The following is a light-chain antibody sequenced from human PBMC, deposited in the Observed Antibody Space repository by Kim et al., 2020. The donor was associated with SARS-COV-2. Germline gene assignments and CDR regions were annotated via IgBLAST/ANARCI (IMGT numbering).Light chain of an antibody. CDR3: SSYTSSSTLV. V-gene: IGLV1-44*01. CDR2: TNN. CDR1: TSNIGTNT. J-gene: IGLJ3*02. Sequence: QSVLTQPPSASGAPGQRVTISCSGSTSNIGTNTVNWYQLVPGTAPKLLIHTNNQRPSGVPDRFSGSKADTSASLAISGLQAEDEADYYCSSYTSSSTLVFGGGTQLTVL.